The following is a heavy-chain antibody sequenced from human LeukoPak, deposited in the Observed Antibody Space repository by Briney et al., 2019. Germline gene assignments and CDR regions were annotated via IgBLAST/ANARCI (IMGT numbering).Heavy chain of an antibody. J-gene: IGHJ3*02. CDR1: GFTFSNAW. Sequence: PGGSLRLSCAASGFTFSNAWMSWVRQAPGKGLEWVSGISWNSGSIGYADSVKGRFTISRDNAKNSLYLQMNSLRAEDTALYYCAKGLGGIWGQGTMATVSS. CDR3: AKGLGGI. V-gene: IGHV3-9*01. CDR2: ISWNSGSI. D-gene: IGHD6-6*01.